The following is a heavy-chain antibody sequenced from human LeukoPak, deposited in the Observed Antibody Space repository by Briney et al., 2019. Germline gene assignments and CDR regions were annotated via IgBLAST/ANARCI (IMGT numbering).Heavy chain of an antibody. D-gene: IGHD5-24*01. CDR3: AKMIREVATIPYWYIAR. J-gene: IGHJ2*01. CDR2: ISSRGGST. V-gene: IGHV3-23*01. Sequence: SRGSMRLSCAPSRFTLSSPATSWVRQAPGEGLGWVSAISSRGGSTSYTDSVKGRFTMSTDNSKNTTYLQINSLITEHTAVYFCAKMIREVATIPYWYIARWGRGTLVTVSS. CDR1: RFTLSSPA.